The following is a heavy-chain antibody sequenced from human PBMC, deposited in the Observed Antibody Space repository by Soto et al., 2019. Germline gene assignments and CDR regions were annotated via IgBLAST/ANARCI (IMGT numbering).Heavy chain of an antibody. CDR2: ISAYSGDT. CDR1: GYSFSTYD. J-gene: IGHJ4*02. V-gene: IGHV1-18*01. CDR3: TVETVAGDNEVFDY. Sequence: QVQLVQSAAEVKKPGASVKVSCKTSGYSFSTYDINWVRQAPGRGLEWMGWISAYSGDTKYAEKFQGGVTMTADMSTNTAYLEMRRLRTDDTALYYCTVETVAGDNEVFDYWAQGTLVTVSS. D-gene: IGHD6-19*01.